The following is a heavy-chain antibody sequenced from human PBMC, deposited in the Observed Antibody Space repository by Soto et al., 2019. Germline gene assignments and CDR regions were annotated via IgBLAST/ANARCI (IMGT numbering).Heavy chain of an antibody. J-gene: IGHJ5*02. V-gene: IGHV4-39*07. CDR3: ARRNGIVGRFDP. CDR2: IYYSGST. D-gene: IGHD1-26*01. Sequence: SETLSLTCTVSGGSISSSSYYWGWIRQPPGKGLEWIGSIYYSGSTYYNPSLKSRVTISVDRSKNQFSLKLSSVTAADTAVYYCARRNGIVGRFDPWGQGTLVTVSS. CDR1: GGSISSSSYY.